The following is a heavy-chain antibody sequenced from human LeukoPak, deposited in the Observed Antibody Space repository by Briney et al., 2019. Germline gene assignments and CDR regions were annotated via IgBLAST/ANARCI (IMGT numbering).Heavy chain of an antibody. CDR3: ARQGAGYSSSGYLGYYFDY. D-gene: IGHD6-13*01. V-gene: IGHV4-34*01. CDR2: INHSGST. Sequence: SETLSLTCAVYGGSFSGYYWSWIRQPPGKGLEWIGEINHSGSTNYNPSLKSRVTISVDTSKNQFSLKLSSVTAADTAVYYCARQGAGYSSSGYLGYYFDYWGQGTLVTVSS. CDR1: GGSFSGYY. J-gene: IGHJ4*02.